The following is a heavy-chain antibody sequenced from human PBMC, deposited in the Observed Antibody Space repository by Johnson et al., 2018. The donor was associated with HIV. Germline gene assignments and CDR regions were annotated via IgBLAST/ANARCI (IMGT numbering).Heavy chain of an antibody. CDR1: GFTFSSYA. J-gene: IGHJ3*02. D-gene: IGHD5-12*01. V-gene: IGHV3-23*04. CDR3: ATDGDWDTVAHACDS. Sequence: VQLVESGGGLVQPGGSLRLSCAASGFTFSSYAMSWVRQAPGEGLEWVSAISGSGGITYYADSVKGRFTISRDNSKNTLYLQMNSRRAEDTAVYFCATDGDWDTVAHACDSGGQGTMVTVAS. CDR2: ISGSGGIT.